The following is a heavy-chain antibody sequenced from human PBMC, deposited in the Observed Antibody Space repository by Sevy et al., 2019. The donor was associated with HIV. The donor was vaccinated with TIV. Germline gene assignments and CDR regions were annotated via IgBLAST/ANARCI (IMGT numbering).Heavy chain of an antibody. D-gene: IGHD6-13*01. V-gene: IGHV3-33*06. CDR3: AKDLRYSSSWYGGFDY. J-gene: IGHJ4*02. CDR1: GFSISGYG. Sequence: GGSLRLSCAASGFSISGYGMHWVRQAPGKGLEWVAVIWYDGTNKEYADSVKGRFTISRDNSKNTLYLQMNSLRAEDTAVYYCAKDLRYSSSWYGGFDYWGQGTLVTVSS. CDR2: IWYDGTNK.